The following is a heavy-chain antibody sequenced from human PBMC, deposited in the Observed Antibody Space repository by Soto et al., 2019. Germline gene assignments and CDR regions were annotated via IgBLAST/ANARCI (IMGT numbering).Heavy chain of an antibody. CDR2: ISSSGGTI. J-gene: IGHJ4*02. Sequence: GGSLRLSCAASGFTFSTYEMNWVRQAPGKGLEWVSYISSSGGTIYYADSVKGRFTISRDNAKNSLYLQMNSLRAEDTAVYYCVRDSLYSSYHHSQNYWGQGTLVTVYS. CDR3: VRDSLYSSYHHSQNY. V-gene: IGHV3-48*03. CDR1: GFTFSTYE. D-gene: IGHD1-26*01.